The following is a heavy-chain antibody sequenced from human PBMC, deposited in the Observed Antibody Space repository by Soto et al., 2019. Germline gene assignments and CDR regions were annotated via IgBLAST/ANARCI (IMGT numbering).Heavy chain of an antibody. CDR2: ISSSGSTI. J-gene: IGHJ6*02. Sequence: PGGSLRLSCAASGFTFSDYYMSWIRQAPGKGLEWVSYISSSGSTIYYADSVKGRFTISRDNAKNSLYLQMNSLRAEDTAVYYCARDSIRGGSSWTRFYYYYGMDVWGQGTTVTVSS. D-gene: IGHD6-13*01. V-gene: IGHV3-11*01. CDR1: GFTFSDYY. CDR3: ARDSIRGGSSWTRFYYYYGMDV.